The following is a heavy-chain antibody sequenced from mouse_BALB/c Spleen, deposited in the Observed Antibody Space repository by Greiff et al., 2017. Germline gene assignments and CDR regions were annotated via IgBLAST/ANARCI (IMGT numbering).Heavy chain of an antibody. CDR2: INPSNGGT. J-gene: IGHJ2*01. V-gene: IGHV1S81*02. Sequence: VQLQQSGAELVKPGASVKLSCKASGYTFTSYYMYWVKQRPGQGLEWIGEINPSNGGTNFNEKFKSKATLTVDKSSSTAYMQLSSLTSEDSAVYYWTRVGDYDGGDYFAYGGKGPTLTVSS. CDR1: GYTFTSYY. D-gene: IGHD2-4*01. CDR3: TRVGDYDGGDYFAY.